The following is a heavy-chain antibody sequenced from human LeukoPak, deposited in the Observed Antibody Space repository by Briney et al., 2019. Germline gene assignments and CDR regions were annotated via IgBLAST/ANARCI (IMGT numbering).Heavy chain of an antibody. Sequence: SGGSLRLSCAASGFTFNNYAMYWVRQAPGKGLEWVSAISGSGGSTYYADSVKGRFTISRNNSKNTLYLQMNSLRAEDTAVYYCAKIVGGSGYLFDYWGQGTLVTVSS. J-gene: IGHJ4*02. CDR1: GFTFNNYA. CDR3: AKIVGGSGYLFDY. V-gene: IGHV3-23*01. D-gene: IGHD3-3*01. CDR2: ISGSGGST.